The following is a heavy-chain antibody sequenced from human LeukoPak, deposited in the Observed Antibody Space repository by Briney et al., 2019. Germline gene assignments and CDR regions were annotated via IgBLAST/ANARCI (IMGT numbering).Heavy chain of an antibody. CDR3: ARRHWGPIDY. CDR1: GGSISSYY. J-gene: IGHJ4*02. V-gene: IGHV4-59*08. D-gene: IGHD7-27*01. Sequence: SETLSLTCTVSGGSISSYYWSWIRQPPGKGLEWIGYIYYGGSTNYNPSLKSRVTISVDTSKNQFSLKLSSVTAADTAVYYCARRHWGPIDYWGQGTLVTVSS. CDR2: IYYGGST.